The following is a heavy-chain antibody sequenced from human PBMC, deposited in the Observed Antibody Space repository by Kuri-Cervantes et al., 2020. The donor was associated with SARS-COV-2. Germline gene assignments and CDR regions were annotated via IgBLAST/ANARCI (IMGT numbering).Heavy chain of an antibody. CDR2: IWYAGSNK. J-gene: IGHJ4*02. Sequence: GGSLRLSCAASGFTFSSYGMHWVRQAPGKGLEWVAVIWYAGSNKYYADSVKGRFTISRDNSKNTLYLQMNSLRAEDTAVYYCARDLTPDGPDSYGYNLLDYWGQGTLVTVSS. D-gene: IGHD5-18*01. CDR3: ARDLTPDGPDSYGYNLLDY. V-gene: IGHV3-33*01. CDR1: GFTFSSYG.